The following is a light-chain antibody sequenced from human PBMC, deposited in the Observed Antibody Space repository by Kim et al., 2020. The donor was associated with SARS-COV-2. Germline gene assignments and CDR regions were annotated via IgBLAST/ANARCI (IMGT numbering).Light chain of an antibody. V-gene: IGLV2-8*01. CDR3: SSYAGRNNFV. CDR1: SSDVGGYNY. J-gene: IGLJ1*01. Sequence: QSVTISCTGTSSDVGGYNYVSWYQQHPGKAPKLMIYEVSKRPSGVPDRFSGSKSGNTASLTVSGLQAEDEADYYCSSYAGRNNFVFGTGTKVTVL. CDR2: EVS.